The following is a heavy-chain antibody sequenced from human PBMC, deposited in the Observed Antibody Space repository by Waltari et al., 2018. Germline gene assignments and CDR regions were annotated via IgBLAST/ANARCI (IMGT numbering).Heavy chain of an antibody. CDR3: ARHPITMIAGVDY. CDR2: IYYSGST. CDR1: GGPISSSSYY. V-gene: IGHV4-39*01. J-gene: IGHJ4*02. D-gene: IGHD3-22*01. Sequence: QLQLQESGPGLVKPSETRSLTCTVSGGPISSSSYYWGWFRQPPGKGLEWIGSIYYSGSTYYNPSLKSRVTISVDTSKNQFSLKLSSVTAADTAVYYCARHPITMIAGVDYWGQGTLVTVSS.